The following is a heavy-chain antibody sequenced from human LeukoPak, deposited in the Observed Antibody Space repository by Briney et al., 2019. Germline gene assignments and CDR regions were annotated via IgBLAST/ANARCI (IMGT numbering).Heavy chain of an antibody. D-gene: IGHD3-3*02. V-gene: IGHV3-66*01. CDR2: IYSGGST. Sequence: PGGSLRLSCAASGFTVSSNYMSWVRQAPGKGLEWFSVIYSGGSTYYADSVKGRFTISRDNSKNTLYLQMNSLRAEDTAVYYCARDRLSRIGHFFFQQQTAYDMDVWGQGTTVTVSS. J-gene: IGHJ6*02. CDR1: GFTVSSNY. CDR3: ARDRLSRIGHFFFQQQTAYDMDV.